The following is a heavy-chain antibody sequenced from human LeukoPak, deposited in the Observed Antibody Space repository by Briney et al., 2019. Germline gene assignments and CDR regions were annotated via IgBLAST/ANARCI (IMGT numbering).Heavy chain of an antibody. CDR2: ISSSGSTI. CDR1: GFTFSDYY. V-gene: IGHV3-11*04. CDR3: ARDPYYYDSSGYPVDAFDI. J-gene: IGHJ3*02. Sequence: GGSLRLSCAASGFTFSDYYMSWIRQAPGKGLEWVSYISSSGSTIYYADSVKGRFTISRDNAKNSLYLQMSSLRAEDTAVYYCARDPYYYDSSGYPVDAFDIWGQGTMVTVSS. D-gene: IGHD3-22*01.